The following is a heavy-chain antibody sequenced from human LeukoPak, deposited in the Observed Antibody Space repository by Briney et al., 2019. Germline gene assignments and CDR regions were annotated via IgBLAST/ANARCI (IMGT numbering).Heavy chain of an antibody. CDR3: ARRFPPYCSGGSCYWFDP. V-gene: IGHV3-11*01. D-gene: IGHD2-15*01. CDR1: GFTFSDYY. CDR2: ISDSGSTI. J-gene: IGHJ5*02. Sequence: GGSLRLSCAAFGFTFSDYYMSWIRQAPGKGLEWVSYISDSGSTIYYADSVKGRFTISRDNAKNSLYLQMNSLRAEDTAVYYCARRFPPYCSGGSCYWFDPWGQGTLVTVSS.